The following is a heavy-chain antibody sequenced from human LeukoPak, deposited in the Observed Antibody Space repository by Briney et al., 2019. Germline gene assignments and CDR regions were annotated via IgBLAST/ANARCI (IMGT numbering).Heavy chain of an antibody. V-gene: IGHV4-61*05. CDR1: GGSISTSNYY. CDR3: ARGNIYGAYWFFDF. D-gene: IGHD2/OR15-2a*01. Sequence: PSETLSLTCTVSGGSISTSNYYWGWIRQPPGKGLEWIGYIYHTGTTNYNPSLNSRVTISVDTPKFQVSLNLTSVTAADTAVYYCARGNIYGAYWFFDFWGRGTLVSVSS. J-gene: IGHJ2*01. CDR2: IYHTGTT.